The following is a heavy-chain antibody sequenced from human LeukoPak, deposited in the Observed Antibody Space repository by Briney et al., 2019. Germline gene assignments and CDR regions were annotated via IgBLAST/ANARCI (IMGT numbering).Heavy chain of an antibody. Sequence: SVKVSCKASGGTFSSYTISWVRQAPGQGLEWMGRIIPIFGTANYAQKFQGRVTITTDESTSTAYMELSSLRSEDTAVYYCARNDDSSGYYPSNFQHWGQGTLVTVSS. CDR3: ARNDDSSGYYPSNFQH. CDR1: GGTFSSYT. CDR2: IIPIFGTA. J-gene: IGHJ1*01. D-gene: IGHD3-22*01. V-gene: IGHV1-69*05.